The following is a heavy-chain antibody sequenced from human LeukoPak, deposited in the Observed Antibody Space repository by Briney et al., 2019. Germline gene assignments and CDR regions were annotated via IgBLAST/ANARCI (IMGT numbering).Heavy chain of an antibody. V-gene: IGHV1-46*01. D-gene: IGHD6-19*01. CDR1: GYTFTSYY. CDR2: INPSGGST. Sequence: ASVTVSCKASGYTFTSYYMHWVRQAPGQGLEWMGIINPSGGSTSYAQKFQGRVTMTRDTSTSTVYMELSSLRSEDTAVYYCARVGSSGWYYAEYFQHWGQGTLVTVSS. J-gene: IGHJ1*01. CDR3: ARVGSSGWYYAEYFQH.